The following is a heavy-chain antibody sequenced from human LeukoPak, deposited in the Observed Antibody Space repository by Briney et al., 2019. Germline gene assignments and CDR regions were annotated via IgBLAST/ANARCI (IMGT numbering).Heavy chain of an antibody. CDR2: IKSKNDGGTT. V-gene: IGHV3-15*07. CDR1: GFTFNNAW. J-gene: IGHJ4*02. CDR3: TTGPFDY. Sequence: QAGGSLRLSCAASGFTFNNAWMNWVRQAPGKGLEWVGHIKSKNDGGTTAHAAPVRGRFTISRDDSKNTLYLQMNSLNTEDTAMDFCTTGPFDYWGQGALVTVSS.